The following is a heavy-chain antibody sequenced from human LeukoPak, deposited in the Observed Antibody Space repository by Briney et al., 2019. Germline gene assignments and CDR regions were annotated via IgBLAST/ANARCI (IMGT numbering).Heavy chain of an antibody. V-gene: IGHV3-9*01. CDR3: AKAKGGL. CDR1: GFAFGDFA. J-gene: IGHJ4*02. Sequence: SLRLSCEASGFAFGDFAMNWVRQVPGKGLEWVSGITWNSGKILYADSVKGRFTLSRDNSRNTLFLQMDSLRVEDTAAYYCAKAKGGLWGQGTLVTVSS. D-gene: IGHD2-15*01. CDR2: ITWNSGKI.